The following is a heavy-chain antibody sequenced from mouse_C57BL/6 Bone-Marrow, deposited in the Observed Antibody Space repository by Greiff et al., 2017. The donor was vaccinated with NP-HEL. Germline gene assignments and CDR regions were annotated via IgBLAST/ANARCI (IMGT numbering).Heavy chain of an antibody. V-gene: IGHV1-50*01. CDR3: ARSYYGYDRAGFAY. Sequence: VQLQQPGAELVKPGASVKLSCTASGFTFTSYWMQWVKQRPGQGLEWIGEIDPSDSYTNYNQKFKGQATLTVDTSSSTAYMQLSSLTSEDSAVYYCARSYYGYDRAGFAYWGQGTLVTVSA. CDR1: GFTFTSYW. D-gene: IGHD2-14*01. CDR2: IDPSDSYT. J-gene: IGHJ3*01.